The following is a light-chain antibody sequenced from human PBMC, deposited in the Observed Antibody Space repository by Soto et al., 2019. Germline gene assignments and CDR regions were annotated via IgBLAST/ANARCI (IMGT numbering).Light chain of an antibody. Sequence: QSALTQPPSASGTPGQRAAISCSRSSSNIGSNTVNWYQQFPQTAPTLLISSNNQRPSGVADRFSGSESGTSASLAISGLQSEDEADYYCAAWDNSLHGFYVFRPGTKVTVL. CDR3: AAWDNSLHGFYV. V-gene: IGLV1-44*01. J-gene: IGLJ1*01. CDR1: SSNIGSNT. CDR2: SNN.